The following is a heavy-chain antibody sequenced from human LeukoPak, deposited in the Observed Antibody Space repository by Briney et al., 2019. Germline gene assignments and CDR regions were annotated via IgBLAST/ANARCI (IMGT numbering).Heavy chain of an antibody. CDR3: ARPVRGLRLGELSLDY. CDR2: ISYDGSNK. J-gene: IGHJ4*02. Sequence: GGSLRLSCAASGFTFSSYAMHWVRQAPGKGLEWVAVISYDGSNKYYADSVKGRFTISRDDSKNTLYLQMNSLRAEDTAVYYCARPVRGLRLGELSLDYWGQGTLVTVSS. D-gene: IGHD3-16*02. V-gene: IGHV3-30-3*01. CDR1: GFTFSSYA.